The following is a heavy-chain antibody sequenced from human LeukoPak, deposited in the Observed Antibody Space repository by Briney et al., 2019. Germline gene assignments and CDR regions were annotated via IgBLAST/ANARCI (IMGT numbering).Heavy chain of an antibody. CDR1: GGSIGSYY. J-gene: IGHJ5*02. CDR2: IYASGST. V-gene: IGHV4-4*07. Sequence: SETLSLTCTVSGGSIGSYYWSWIRQPAGKGLEWIGRIYASGSTNYNPSLKSRVTMSVDTSKNQFSLKLSSVTAADTAVYYCARDDNYDFWSGSWFDPWGQGTLVTVSS. CDR3: ARDDNYDFWSGSWFDP. D-gene: IGHD3-3*01.